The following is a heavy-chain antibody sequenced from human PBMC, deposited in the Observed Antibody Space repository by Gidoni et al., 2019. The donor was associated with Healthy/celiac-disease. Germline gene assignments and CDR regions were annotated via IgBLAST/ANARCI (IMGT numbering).Heavy chain of an antibody. CDR1: GGSISSGGYA. Sequence: QVQLQASGPGLVKPSQPLSLTCTVSGGSISSGGYAWSGIRQHPGKGLEWIGYIYYSGSTYYNPSLKSRVTISVDTSKNQFSLKLSSVTAADTAVYYCARAHTVTSFFDYWGQGTLVTVSS. V-gene: IGHV4-31*03. CDR2: IYYSGST. D-gene: IGHD4-17*01. CDR3: ARAHTVTSFFDY. J-gene: IGHJ4*02.